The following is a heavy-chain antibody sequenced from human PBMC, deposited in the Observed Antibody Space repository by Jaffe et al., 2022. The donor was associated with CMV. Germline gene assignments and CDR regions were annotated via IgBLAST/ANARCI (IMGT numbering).Heavy chain of an antibody. CDR2: IYYSGST. Sequence: QLQLQESGPGLVKPSETLSLTCTVSGGSISSSSYYWGWIRQPPGKGLEWIGSIYYSGSTYYNPSLKSRVTISVDTSKNQFSLKLSSVTAADTAVYYCARQGSSGWYGRPYYYYYMDVWGKGTTVTVSS. D-gene: IGHD6-19*01. J-gene: IGHJ6*03. CDR3: ARQGSSGWYGRPYYYYYMDV. V-gene: IGHV4-39*01. CDR1: GGSISSSSYY.